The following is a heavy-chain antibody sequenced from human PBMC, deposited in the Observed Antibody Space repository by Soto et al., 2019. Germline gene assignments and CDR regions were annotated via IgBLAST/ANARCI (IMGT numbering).Heavy chain of an antibody. CDR1: GFTFSSYG. CDR3: AKDIGEYSSSYFFDY. V-gene: IGHV3-30*18. J-gene: IGHJ4*02. CDR2: ISYDGSNK. Sequence: RRLSCAASGFTFSSYGMHWVRQAPGKGLEWVAVISYDGSNKYYADSVKGRFTISRDNSKNTLYLQMNSLRAEDTAVYYCAKDIGEYSSSYFFDYWGQGTLVTVSS. D-gene: IGHD6-6*01.